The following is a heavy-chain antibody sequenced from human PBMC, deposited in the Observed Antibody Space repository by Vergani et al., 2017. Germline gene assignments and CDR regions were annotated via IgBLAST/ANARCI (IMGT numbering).Heavy chain of an antibody. V-gene: IGHV3-23*01. CDR1: GFTFSTHA. J-gene: IGHJ6*02. CDR3: AKGVYCSSTSCYEGRGYYYGMGV. Sequence: DVQLLQSGGDLVQPGGSLKLSCVASGFTFSTHAMSWVRQTPGKGLEWVSGISGSGGNTYYANSVKGRFTISRDNSKNTLYLQMNSLRADDTAVYYCAKGVYCSSTSCYEGRGYYYGMGVWGQGTTVTVSS. D-gene: IGHD2-2*01. CDR2: ISGSGGNT.